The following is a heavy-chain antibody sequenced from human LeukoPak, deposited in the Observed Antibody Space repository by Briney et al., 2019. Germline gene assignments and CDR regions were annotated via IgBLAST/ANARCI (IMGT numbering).Heavy chain of an antibody. Sequence: PGRSLTLSCAGSGFTFNDYAMHWVRQAPGKGLEWVSGISWNSGSIGYADSVKGRFTISRDNAKNSLYLQMNSLRAEDTALYYCAKGYTSGYISVADYWGQGTLVTVSS. J-gene: IGHJ4*02. CDR1: GFTFNDYA. CDR2: ISWNSGSI. CDR3: AKGYTSGYISVADY. D-gene: IGHD6-19*01. V-gene: IGHV3-9*01.